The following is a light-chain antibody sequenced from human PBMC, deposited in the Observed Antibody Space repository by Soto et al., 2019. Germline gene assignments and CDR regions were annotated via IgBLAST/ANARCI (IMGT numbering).Light chain of an antibody. Sequence: QSVLTQPPSASGTPGQRVSISCSGGRSNIGSNLVSWYQQLPGTAPKLLLYFNDQRPSGVPDRFSGSKSGTSASLAVSELQSEDEADYLCASWDDSLKGVLFGGGTKVTVL. J-gene: IGLJ3*02. CDR1: RSNIGSNL. CDR2: FND. CDR3: ASWDDSLKGVL. V-gene: IGLV1-44*01.